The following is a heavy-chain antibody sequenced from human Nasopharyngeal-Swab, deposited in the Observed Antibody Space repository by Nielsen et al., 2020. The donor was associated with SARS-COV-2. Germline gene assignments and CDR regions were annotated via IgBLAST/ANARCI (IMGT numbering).Heavy chain of an antibody. V-gene: IGHV1-18*01. CDR1: GYTFTSYG. Sequence: ASVKVSCKASGYTFTSYGISWVRQAPGQGLEWMGWISAYNGNTNYAQKLQGRVTMTTDTSTSTAYMELRSLRSDDTAVYYCARDTPSGDTVTTSPDFDYWGRGTLVTVSS. CDR2: ISAYNGNT. CDR3: ARDTPSGDTVTTSPDFDY. J-gene: IGHJ4*02. D-gene: IGHD4-17*01.